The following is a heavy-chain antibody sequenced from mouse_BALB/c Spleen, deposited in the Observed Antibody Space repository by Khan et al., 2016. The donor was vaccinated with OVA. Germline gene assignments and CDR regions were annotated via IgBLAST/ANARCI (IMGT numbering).Heavy chain of an antibody. CDR2: INTYTGEP. V-gene: IGHV9-3-1*01. Sequence: QIQLVQSGPELRKPGETVKISCKASGYTFTNFGMNWVKQAPGKGLKWMGWINTYTGEPTYADDFKGRFAFSLETSATTAYLQINNLKNEDTGTYFCSRPPYFSYVMVYWGQGTSGTVSS. CDR3: SRPPYFSYVMVY. CDR1: GYTFTNFG. J-gene: IGHJ4*01. D-gene: IGHD2-10*01.